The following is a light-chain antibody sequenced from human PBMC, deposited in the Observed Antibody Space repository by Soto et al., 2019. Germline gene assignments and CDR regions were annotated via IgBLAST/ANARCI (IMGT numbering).Light chain of an antibody. Sequence: EIVLTQSPGTLSLSPGERATLSCRASQSITSNYLAWYQQKPGQAPSLLIYGTSGRATGIPDRFSGSGSGTDFTLTISRLEPEDFAVYYCQQYSSSPPEFTFGPGTRVDSK. CDR3: QQYSSSPPEFT. J-gene: IGKJ3*01. V-gene: IGKV3-20*01. CDR1: QSITSNY. CDR2: GTS.